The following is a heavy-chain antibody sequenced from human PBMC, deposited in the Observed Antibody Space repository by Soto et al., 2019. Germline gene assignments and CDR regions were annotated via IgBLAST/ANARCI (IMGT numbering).Heavy chain of an antibody. V-gene: IGHV1-3*01. CDR2: INAGNGNT. CDR3: ARDLGGWPDY. J-gene: IGHJ4*02. CDR1: GYTFTSYA. D-gene: IGHD2-15*01. Sequence: QVQLVQSGAEVKKPGASVKVSCKASGYTFTSYAMHWVRQAPGHRLEGMGWINAGNGNTKYSQKFQGRVTITRDTSASTPYMELSSLRSEDTAVYYCARDLGGWPDYWGQGTLVTVSS.